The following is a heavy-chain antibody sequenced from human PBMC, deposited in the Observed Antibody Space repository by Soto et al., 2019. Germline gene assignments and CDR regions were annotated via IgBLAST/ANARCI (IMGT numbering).Heavy chain of an antibody. CDR1: GYTLTELS. CDR2: FDPEDGET. V-gene: IGHV1-24*01. CDR3: ATTGGIAAAANFDY. J-gene: IGHJ4*02. Sequence: EASVKVSCKVSGYTLTELSMPWVRQAPGKGLEWMGGFDPEDGETIYAQKFQGRVTMTEDTSTDTAYMELSSLRSEDTAVYYCATTGGIAAAANFDYWGQGTLVTVSS. D-gene: IGHD6-13*01.